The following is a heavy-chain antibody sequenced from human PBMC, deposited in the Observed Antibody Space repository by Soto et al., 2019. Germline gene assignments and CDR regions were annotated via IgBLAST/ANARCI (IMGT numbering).Heavy chain of an antibody. J-gene: IGHJ6*02. V-gene: IGHV3-30*04. Sequence: VGSLRLSCAASGFAFSDYAMHWVRQAPGKVLEWLAVFSYDGSNKCYADSVKGRFTISRDNSKNTLYLQMNSLRAEDTAVYYCANWASPPPHYYYYYGMDVWGQGTTVTVYS. D-gene: IGHD3-16*01. CDR2: FSYDGSNK. CDR1: GFAFSDYA. CDR3: ANWASPPPHYYYYYGMDV.